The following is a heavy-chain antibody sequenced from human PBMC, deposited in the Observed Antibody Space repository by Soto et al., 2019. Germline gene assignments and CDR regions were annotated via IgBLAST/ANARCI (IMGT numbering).Heavy chain of an antibody. J-gene: IGHJ6*02. D-gene: IGHD3-10*01. CDR2: INPNSGGT. V-gene: IGHV1-2*04. Sequence: GASVKVSCKASGYTFTGYYMHWVRQAPGQGLEWMGWINPNSGGTNYAQKFQGWVTMTRDTSISTAYMELSRLRSDDTAVYYCARSRRRDYYGSGSCYNVGDYYYGMDVWGQGTTVTVSS. CDR3: ARSRRRDYYGSGSCYNVGDYYYGMDV. CDR1: GYTFTGYY.